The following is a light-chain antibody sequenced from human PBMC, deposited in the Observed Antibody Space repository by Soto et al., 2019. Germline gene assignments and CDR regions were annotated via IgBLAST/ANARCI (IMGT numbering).Light chain of an antibody. J-gene: IGKJ1*01. CDR2: DAS. Sequence: DIQMTQSPSTLSASVGDSVTITCRASQSISSWLAWYQQRPGKAPKVLIYDASSLQSGVPSRFSGSGSGTEFTLTISSLQPDDFATYYCQQYNIYPWTFGQGTDVEIK. CDR3: QQYNIYPWT. V-gene: IGKV1-5*01. CDR1: QSISSW.